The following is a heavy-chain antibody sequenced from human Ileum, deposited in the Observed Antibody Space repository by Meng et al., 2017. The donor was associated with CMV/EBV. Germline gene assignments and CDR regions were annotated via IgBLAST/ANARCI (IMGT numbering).Heavy chain of an antibody. Sequence: SETLSLTCAISGDSVSSNSAAWNWIRQSPSRGLEWLGRTYYRSKWYNDYAVSVKGRITINPDTSKNQFSLQLNSVTPEDTAVYYCARGSLRGYSGYGSFDYWGQGTLVTVSS. V-gene: IGHV6-1*01. CDR3: ARGSLRGYSGYGSFDY. J-gene: IGHJ4*02. CDR1: GDSVSSNSAA. D-gene: IGHD5-12*01. CDR2: TYYRSKWYN.